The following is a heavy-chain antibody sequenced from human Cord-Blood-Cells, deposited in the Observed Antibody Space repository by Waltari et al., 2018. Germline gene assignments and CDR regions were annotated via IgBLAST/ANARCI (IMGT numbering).Heavy chain of an antibody. CDR3: ARALGLQLWFDY. CDR2: TYYRSKWYN. D-gene: IGHD5-18*01. Sequence: QVQLQQSGPGLVKPSQTLSPTCALSGDSVSSHSAACNGIRQSPSRGLEWLGRTYYRSKWYNDYAVSVKSRITINPDTSKNQFSLQLNSVTPEDTAVYYCARALGLQLWFDYWGQGTLVTVSS. CDR1: GDSVSSHSAA. J-gene: IGHJ4*02. V-gene: IGHV6-1*01.